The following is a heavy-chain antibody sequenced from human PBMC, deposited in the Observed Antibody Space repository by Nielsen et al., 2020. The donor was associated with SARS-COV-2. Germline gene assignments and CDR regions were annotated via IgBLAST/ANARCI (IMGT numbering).Heavy chain of an antibody. Sequence: GGSLRLSCAASGFTFSDYYISWIRQAPGKGLEWVSYISSSGSTIYYADSVKGRFTISRDNAKNSLYLQMNSLRAEDTAVYYCARDGITGTTSNSDYWGQGTLVTVSS. V-gene: IGHV3-11*01. CDR1: GFTFSDYY. D-gene: IGHD1-20*01. CDR2: ISSSGSTI. CDR3: ARDGITGTTSNSDY. J-gene: IGHJ4*02.